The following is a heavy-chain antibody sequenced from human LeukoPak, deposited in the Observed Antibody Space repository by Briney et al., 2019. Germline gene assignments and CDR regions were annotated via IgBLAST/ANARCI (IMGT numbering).Heavy chain of an antibody. J-gene: IGHJ4*02. D-gene: IGHD3-22*01. CDR3: ARARGEYYHDSSGYTHYFDY. CDR1: GVSISSHY. CDR2: IYTSGST. Sequence: SETLSLTCTVSGVSISSHYWSWIRQSAGKGLERIGRIYTSGSTNYNPSLKSRVTMSVDTSKNQFSLKLNSVTAADTAVYYCARARGEYYHDSSGYTHYFDYWGQGTLVTVSS. V-gene: IGHV4-4*07.